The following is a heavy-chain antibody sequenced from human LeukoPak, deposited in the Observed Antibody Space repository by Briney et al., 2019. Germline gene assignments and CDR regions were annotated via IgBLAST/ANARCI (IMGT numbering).Heavy chain of an antibody. J-gene: IGHJ4*02. V-gene: IGHV4-59*01. D-gene: IGHD3-9*01. CDR2: LYYSGST. CDR3: ARFTYYDILTGRGGYIDY. Sequence: PSETLSLTCNVSGGSISNYYWSWIRQPPGKGLEWIGYLYYSGSTNYNPSLKSRVTISVDTSKNQFSLKLSSVTAADTAVYYCARFTYYDILTGRGGYIDYWGQGTLVTVSS. CDR1: GGSISNYY.